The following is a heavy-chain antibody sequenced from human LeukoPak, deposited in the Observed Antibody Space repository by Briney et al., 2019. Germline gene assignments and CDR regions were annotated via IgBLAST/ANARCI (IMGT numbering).Heavy chain of an antibody. V-gene: IGHV1-2*02. Sequence: ASVKVSCKASGYTFTGYYMHWVRQAPGQGLEWMGWINPNSGGTNYAQKFQGRVTMTRNTSISTAYMELSSLRFEDTAVYYCARGSGGYCSGGSCYLALAGYYYYYYMDVWGKGTTVTISS. CDR3: ARGSGGYCSGGSCYLALAGYYYYYYMDV. D-gene: IGHD2-15*01. J-gene: IGHJ6*03. CDR1: GYTFTGYY. CDR2: INPNSGGT.